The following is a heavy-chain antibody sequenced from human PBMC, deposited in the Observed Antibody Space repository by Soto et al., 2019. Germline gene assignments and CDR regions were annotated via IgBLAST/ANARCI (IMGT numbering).Heavy chain of an antibody. CDR3: ARAPPRGIAAPGTWGSGMDV. CDR2: ISYDGSNK. J-gene: IGHJ6*02. D-gene: IGHD6-13*01. Sequence: GGSLRLSCTASGFSFSSYSLHWVRQTPGKGLEWVAVISYDGSNKYYADSVKGRFTVSRDSPKNTLFLQMNSLKPEDTAVYYCARAPPRGIAAPGTWGSGMDVWGQGTTVTVSS. V-gene: IGHV3-30-3*01. CDR1: GFSFSSYS.